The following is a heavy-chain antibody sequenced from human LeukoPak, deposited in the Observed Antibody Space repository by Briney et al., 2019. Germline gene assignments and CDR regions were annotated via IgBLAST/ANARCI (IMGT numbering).Heavy chain of an antibody. J-gene: IGHJ3*02. V-gene: IGHV5-51*01. CDR2: IYPGDSDT. CDR1: GYSFTNYW. CDR3: ARQPPSGYDVAYDI. D-gene: IGHD5-12*01. Sequence: GESLKISCKGSGYSFTNYWIGWVRQMPGKGLEWMGIIYPGDSDTRCSPSFQGQVTISADKSISTAYVQWSSLKASDTAMYYCARQPPSGYDVAYDIWGQGTLVTVSS.